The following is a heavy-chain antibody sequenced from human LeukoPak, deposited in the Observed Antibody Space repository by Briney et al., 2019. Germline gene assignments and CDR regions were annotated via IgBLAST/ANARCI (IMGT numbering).Heavy chain of an antibody. D-gene: IGHD6-19*01. CDR1: GASISSYN. CDR3: AGGTYSSGWLLDY. CDR2: IYTSGST. J-gene: IGHJ4*02. V-gene: IGHV4-4*07. Sequence: SETLSLTCSVSGASISSYNWAWIRQPAGKGPEWVGHIYTSGSTNYNPSLKSRVTMSVDTSKNQLSLKLTSVTAADTAVYYCAGGTYSSGWLLDYWGQGTLVTVSS.